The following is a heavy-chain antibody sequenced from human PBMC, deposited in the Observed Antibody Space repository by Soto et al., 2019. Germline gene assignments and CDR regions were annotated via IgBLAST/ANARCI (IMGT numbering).Heavy chain of an antibody. V-gene: IGHV2-5*01. CDR2: IYWNDEQ. Sequence: VPTLVNPTQTLTLTCTFSGFSLTSGVVGVGWIRQPPGEALEWLALIYWNDEQYYNPSLRNRLTITRDTSKNQVALTMTSMDPVDTATYYCAHRLPGPSGYDVWGQGTTVTVSS. CDR1: GFSLTSGVVG. J-gene: IGHJ6*02. D-gene: IGHD6-13*01. CDR3: AHRLPGPSGYDV.